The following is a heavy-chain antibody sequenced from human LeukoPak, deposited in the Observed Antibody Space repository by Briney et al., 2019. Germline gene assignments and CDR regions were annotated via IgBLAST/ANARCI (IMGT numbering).Heavy chain of an antibody. D-gene: IGHD4-11*01. CDR3: ARDGYSNGYYYYYMDV. CDR2: ISSSSSTI. J-gene: IGHJ6*03. CDR1: GFTFSSYS. Sequence: QPGGSLRLSCAASGFTFSSYSMNWVRQAPGKGLEWVSYISSSSSTIYYADSVKGRFTISRDNAKNSLYLQMNSLRAEDTAVYYCARDGYSNGYYYYYMDVWGKGTTVTVSS. V-gene: IGHV3-48*04.